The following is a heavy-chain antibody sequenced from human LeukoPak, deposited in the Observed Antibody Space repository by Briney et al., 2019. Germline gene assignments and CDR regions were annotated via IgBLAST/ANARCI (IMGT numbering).Heavy chain of an antibody. D-gene: IGHD6-13*01. Sequence: SETLSLTCTVSGGSISRYYWSWIRQPPGKGLEWFGYVYDSGTTNYNPSLKSRVTISVDTSKNQFSLKLRSVTAADTAVYYCARGVGSSWYHYYYYMDVWGKGATVTVSS. CDR1: GGSISRYY. CDR2: VYDSGTT. V-gene: IGHV4-59*12. CDR3: ARGVGSSWYHYYYYMDV. J-gene: IGHJ6*03.